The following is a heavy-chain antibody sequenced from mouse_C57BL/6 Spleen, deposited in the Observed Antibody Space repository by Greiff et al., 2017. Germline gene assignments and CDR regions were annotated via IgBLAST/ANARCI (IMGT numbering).Heavy chain of an antibody. Sequence: QVQLQQSGPELVKPGASVKLSCKASGYAFSSSWMNWVKQRPGKGLEWMGRIYPGDGDTNYNGKFKGKATLTAEKSSSTAYMQLSSLTSEDYAVYFCTRDGNDLYNWRQSTTLTVS. CDR2: IYPGDGDT. CDR3: TRDGNDLYN. V-gene: IGHV1-82*01. CDR1: GYAFSSSW. D-gene: IGHD2-2*01. J-gene: IGHJ2*01.